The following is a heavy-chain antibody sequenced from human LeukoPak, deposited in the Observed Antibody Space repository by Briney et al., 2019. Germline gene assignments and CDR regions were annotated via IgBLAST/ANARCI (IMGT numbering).Heavy chain of an antibody. J-gene: IGHJ4*02. CDR3: ASKYPTGGATFDY. Sequence: SETLSLTCTVSGGSISSSSYYWGWIRRPPGKGLVWIGSIYYSGSTYYNPSLKSRVTISVDTSKNQFSLKLSSVTAADTAVYYCASKYPTGGATFDYWGQGTLVTVSS. CDR1: GGSISSSSYY. CDR2: IYYSGST. D-gene: IGHD7-27*01. V-gene: IGHV4-39*01.